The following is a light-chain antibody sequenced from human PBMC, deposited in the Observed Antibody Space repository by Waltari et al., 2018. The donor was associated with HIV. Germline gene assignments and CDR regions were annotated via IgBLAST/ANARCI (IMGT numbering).Light chain of an antibody. CDR1: ALPKKS. Sequence: SYEFTQPPSVSVSQGQMARITFSGEALPKKSDSWYQQKPGQAPVLVIYKDKERPSGIPERFSGSSSGTMVTLTISGVQAEDEADYYCLSADSSGTYWVFGGGTEVTVL. J-gene: IGLJ3*02. CDR2: KDK. V-gene: IGLV3-16*01. CDR3: LSADSSGTYWV.